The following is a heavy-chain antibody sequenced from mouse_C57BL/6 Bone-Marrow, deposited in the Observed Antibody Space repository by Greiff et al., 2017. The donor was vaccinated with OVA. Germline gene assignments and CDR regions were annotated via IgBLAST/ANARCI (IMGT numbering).Heavy chain of an antibody. CDR3: ARYKGRVAVDDFDY. Sequence: EVQLVESGGGLVQPGDSLSLSCAASGFTFTNYYMSWVRQPPGKALEWLAFIRNKPNGSTTEYSASVKGRFTISRDNSQSILYLQMNALRAEDSATYYCARYKGRVAVDDFDYWGQGTARTVSS. CDR1: GFTFTNYY. D-gene: IGHD1-1*01. J-gene: IGHJ2*01. V-gene: IGHV7-3*01. CDR2: IRNKPNGSTT.